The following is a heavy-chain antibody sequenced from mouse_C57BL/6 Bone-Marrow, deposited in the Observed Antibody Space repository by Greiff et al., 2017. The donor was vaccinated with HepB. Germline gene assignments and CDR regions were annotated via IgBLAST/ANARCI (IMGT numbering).Heavy chain of an antibody. V-gene: IGHV5-4*01. CDR2: ISDGGSYT. Sequence: DVHLVESGGGLVKPGGSLKLSCAASGFTFSSYAMSWVRQTPEKRLEWIATISDGGSYTYYPDNVKGRFTITRDKATNNLYLQMSNLKSEDTAMYYCARSGAYWGQGTLVTVSA. J-gene: IGHJ3*01. CDR3: ARSGAY. CDR1: GFTFSSYA. D-gene: IGHD3-1*01.